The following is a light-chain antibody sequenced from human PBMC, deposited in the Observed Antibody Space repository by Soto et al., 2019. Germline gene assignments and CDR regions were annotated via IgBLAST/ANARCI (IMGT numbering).Light chain of an antibody. CDR2: TLS. V-gene: IGKV2-40*01. CDR1: QSLLDSADGNTY. Sequence: DIVMTQTPLSLPVTPGDRASISFLPSQSLLDSADGNTYLDWYVQKPGQSPQLLIYTLSSRASGVPDRFSGIGSRTDFTLKISRVEAEDVGVYYCMQRREFPITFGQGTRLEIK. J-gene: IGKJ5*01. CDR3: MQRREFPIT.